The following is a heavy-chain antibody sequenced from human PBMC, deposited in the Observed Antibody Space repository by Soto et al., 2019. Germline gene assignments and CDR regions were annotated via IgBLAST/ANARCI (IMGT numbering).Heavy chain of an antibody. J-gene: IGHJ4*02. CDR1: VFPRSTRGVA. D-gene: IGHD3-16*01. CDR2: IYWNDDK. V-gene: IGHV2-5*01. Sequence: QIPLKESGPTLVKPTEPLTLTCTVSVFPRSTRGVAVGWIRQPPGKALEWLAVIYWNDDKRYTPSLKSRLIITQDSSKNQVVLTRINTDPVDTAQYYCVRPPWGSAPDYWCQGTLVTVSS. CDR3: VRPPWGSAPDY.